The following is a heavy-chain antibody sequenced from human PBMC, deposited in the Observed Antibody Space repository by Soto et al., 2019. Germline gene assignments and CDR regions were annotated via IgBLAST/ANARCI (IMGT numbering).Heavy chain of an antibody. CDR3: ARHVTYYRGSYFDT. V-gene: IGHV5-51*01. J-gene: IGHJ4*02. D-gene: IGHD3-16*01. Sequence: EVQLVQSAAEVKKPGESLRISCKGLGYSFTTHWIAWVRQMPGKGLEGMGIIYPPSSDTKYSPSFQGRVTISVDKSISAAFVQWRSLETSDTAIYYCARHVTYYRGSYFDTSCKGTLVSVSS. CDR1: GYSFTTHW. CDR2: IYPPSSDT.